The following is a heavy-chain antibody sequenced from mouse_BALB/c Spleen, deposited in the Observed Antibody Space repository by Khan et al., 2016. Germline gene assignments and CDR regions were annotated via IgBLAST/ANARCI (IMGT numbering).Heavy chain of an antibody. V-gene: IGHV9-3-1*01. Sequence: QIQLVQSGPELKKPGKTVKISCKASGYTFTNYGMNWVKQAPGKGLKWMGWINTYSGESTYAADFKGRFAFSLETSANTAYLQINNLKNEDTATYFCARYRYYYGSSRYFDVWVAGTTFTVSS. CDR1: GYTFTNYG. J-gene: IGHJ1*01. CDR3: ARYRYYYGSSRYFDV. CDR2: INTYSGES. D-gene: IGHD1-1*01.